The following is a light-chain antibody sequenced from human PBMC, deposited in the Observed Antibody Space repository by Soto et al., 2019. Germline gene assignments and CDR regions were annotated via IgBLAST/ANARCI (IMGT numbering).Light chain of an antibody. CDR1: SRDIGAYNY. CDR3: SLYTTSNTLT. CDR2: DVY. V-gene: IGLV2-14*03. Sequence: QSALTQPASVSGSPGQAITISCTGTSRDIGAYNYVSWFQQYPGKAPKPMIYDVYNRPSGVSDRFSGSKSGNTASLTISGLQPEDEAVYYSSLYTTSNTLTIGGGTKLTVL. J-gene: IGLJ2*01.